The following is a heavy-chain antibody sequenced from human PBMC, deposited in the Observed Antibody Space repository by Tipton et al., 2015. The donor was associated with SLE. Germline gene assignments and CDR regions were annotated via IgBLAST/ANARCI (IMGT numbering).Heavy chain of an antibody. V-gene: IGHV4-59*12. CDR1: GGSISSYY. D-gene: IGHD3-3*01. CDR2: IYYSGST. Sequence: TLSLTCTVSGGSISSYYWSWIRQPPGKGLEWIGYIYYSGSTYYNPSLKSRVTISVDTSKNQFSLKLSSVTAADTAVYYCARDPFRFLEGEDAFDIWGQGTMVTVSS. CDR3: ARDPFRFLEGEDAFDI. J-gene: IGHJ3*02.